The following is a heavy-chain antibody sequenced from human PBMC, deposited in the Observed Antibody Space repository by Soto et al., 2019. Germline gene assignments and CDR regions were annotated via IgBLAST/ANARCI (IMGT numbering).Heavy chain of an antibody. CDR3: AREVRTSGWFRRLDS. D-gene: IGHD6-19*01. Sequence: GGSLRLSCAVSGFTFNDYYMSWIRQAPGKGLEWISYISGGGSTTYHADSVRGRFTISRDNAKNSLFLQMNSLRAEDTAVYYCAREVRTSGWFRRLDSWGQGILVTVSS. CDR1: GFTFNDYY. CDR2: ISGGGSTT. J-gene: IGHJ4*02. V-gene: IGHV3-11*01.